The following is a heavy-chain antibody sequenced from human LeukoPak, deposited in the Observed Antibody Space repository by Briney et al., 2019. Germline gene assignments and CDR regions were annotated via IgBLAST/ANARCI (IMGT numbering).Heavy chain of an antibody. CDR3: AKGSGSSCYSPCDY. CDR2: IYSGGST. J-gene: IGHJ4*02. CDR1: GFTVSSNY. Sequence: PGGSLRLSCAASGFTVSSNYMSWDRQAPGKGLEWVSVIYSGGSTYYADSVKGRFTISRDNSKNTLYLQMNSLRAEDTAVYYCAKGSGSSCYSPCDYWGQGILVTVSS. V-gene: IGHV3-53*01. D-gene: IGHD2-15*01.